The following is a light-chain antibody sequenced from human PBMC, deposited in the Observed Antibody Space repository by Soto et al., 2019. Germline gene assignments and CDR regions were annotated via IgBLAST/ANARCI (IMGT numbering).Light chain of an antibody. CDR1: QSISTY. Sequence: DIQMTQSPSSLSASVGDRVTITCRASQSISTYLNWYQQKVGKAPKLLIYAASSLQRGVPSRFSGSGSGTDFTLAISSLQPEDFATYSCHQSYSTPRTFGQGTKLEIK. J-gene: IGKJ2*02. CDR2: AAS. CDR3: HQSYSTPRT. V-gene: IGKV1-39*01.